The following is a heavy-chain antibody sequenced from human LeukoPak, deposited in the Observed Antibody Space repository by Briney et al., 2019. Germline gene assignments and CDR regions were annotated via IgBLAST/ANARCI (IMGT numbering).Heavy chain of an antibody. CDR2: INHSGST. Sequence: SQTLSLTCTVSGGSISSGDYYWSWIRQPPGKGLEWIGEINHSGSTNYNPSLKSRVTISVDTSKNQFSLKLSSVTAADTAVYYCAYCSGGSCYSGVYWGQGTLVTVSS. D-gene: IGHD2-15*01. CDR3: AYCSGGSCYSGVY. V-gene: IGHV4-30-4*08. J-gene: IGHJ4*02. CDR1: GGSISSGDYY.